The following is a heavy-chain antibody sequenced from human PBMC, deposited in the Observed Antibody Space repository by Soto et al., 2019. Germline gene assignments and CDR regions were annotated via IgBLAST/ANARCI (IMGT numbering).Heavy chain of an antibody. CDR1: GGSISSGGYY. D-gene: IGHD3-10*01. J-gene: IGHJ4*02. CDR3: ARLTSGPVYFDY. CDR2: IYYSGST. Sequence: QVQLQESGPGLVKPSQTLSLTCTVSGGSISSGGYYWSWIRQHPGKGLEWIGYIYYSGSTYYNPSLKSRVTISVDTSKNQCSLKLSSGTAADTAVYYCARLTSGPVYFDYWGQGTLVTVSS. V-gene: IGHV4-31*03.